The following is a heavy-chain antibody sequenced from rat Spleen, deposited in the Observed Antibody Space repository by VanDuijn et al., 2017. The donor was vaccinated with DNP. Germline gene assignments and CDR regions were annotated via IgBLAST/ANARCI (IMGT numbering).Heavy chain of an antibody. Sequence: EVQLQESGPGLVKPSQSLSLTCSVTGYSITSNYWGWIRKFPGNKMEWIGHISYSGTASYNPSLKSRISITRDTSKNQLFLQVSSVTTEDTATYYCARWPGYNPPYAMDAWGQGTSVTVSS. V-gene: IGHV3-1*01. CDR1: GYSITSNY. CDR3: ARWPGYNPPYAMDA. D-gene: IGHD1-4*01. CDR2: ISYSGTA. J-gene: IGHJ4*01.